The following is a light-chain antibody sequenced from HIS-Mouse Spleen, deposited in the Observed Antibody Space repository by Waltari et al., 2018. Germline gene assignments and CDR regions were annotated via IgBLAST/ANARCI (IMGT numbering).Light chain of an antibody. Sequence: AIRMTQSPSSLSASTGDRFTITCRASQGISSYLAWYQQKPGKDPKLLIYAASTLQSGVPSRFSGSGAGTDFTLTISCLQSEDFATYYCQQYYSYPPWTFGQGTKVEIK. V-gene: IGKV1-8*01. CDR3: QQYYSYPPWT. CDR1: QGISSY. J-gene: IGKJ1*01. CDR2: AAS.